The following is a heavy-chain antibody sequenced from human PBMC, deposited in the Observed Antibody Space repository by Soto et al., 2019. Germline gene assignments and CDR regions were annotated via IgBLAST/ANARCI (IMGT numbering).Heavy chain of an antibody. J-gene: IGHJ4*02. Sequence: SVKVSCKASGGTFSSYAISWVRQAPGQGLEWMGGIIPIFGTANYAQKFQGRVTITADESTSTAYTELSSLRSEDTAVYYCASQLSTAGSVGYWGQGTLVTVAS. CDR2: IIPIFGTA. CDR1: GGTFSSYA. V-gene: IGHV1-69*13. D-gene: IGHD5-18*01. CDR3: ASQLSTAGSVGY.